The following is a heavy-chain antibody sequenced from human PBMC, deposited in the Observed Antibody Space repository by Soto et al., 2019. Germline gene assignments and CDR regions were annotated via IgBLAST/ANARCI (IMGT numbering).Heavy chain of an antibody. CDR3: AHKGGGDRILDY. D-gene: IGHD3-16*01. CDR1: GFSLSTSGVG. CDR2: IYWVAAK. J-gene: IGHJ4*02. V-gene: IGHV2-5*02. Sequence: QITLKESGPTLVKPTQTLTLTCTFSGFSLSTSGVGVGWIRQPPGKAPEWLAVIYWVAAKESSPSLKSRITSTKDTSKNQVVLTMTNMDPVDTATDFCAHKGGGDRILDYWGQGTLVTVSS.